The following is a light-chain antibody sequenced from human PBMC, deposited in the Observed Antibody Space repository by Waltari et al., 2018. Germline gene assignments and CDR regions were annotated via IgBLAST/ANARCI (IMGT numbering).Light chain of an antibody. J-gene: IGLJ2*01. CDR3: SSQSSNDVVL. V-gene: IGLV2-14*01. CDR2: DVS. Sequence: QSALTQSASVSGSPGQSVTIFCAGTSNDVGGYNSVSWYQEHPGQAPRVIIYDVSDRPSGVSDRFSGSESGNTASLTISGLQAEDEADYYCSSQSSNDVVLFGGGTKLTVL. CDR1: SNDVGGYNS.